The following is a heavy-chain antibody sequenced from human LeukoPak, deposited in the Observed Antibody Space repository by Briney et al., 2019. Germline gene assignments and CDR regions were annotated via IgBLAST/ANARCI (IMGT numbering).Heavy chain of an antibody. CDR2: TNPNSGGA. CDR3: ARVPIRRHYESTGYYYEDP. V-gene: IGHV1-2*06. D-gene: IGHD3-22*01. J-gene: IGHJ5*02. CDR1: GYTFTSYY. Sequence: PGASVKVSCKASGYTFTSYYMHWVRQAPGQGLEWMGRTNPNSGGANYAQKFQGRVTMTRDTSISTAYMELSRLRSDDTAVYYCARVPIRRHYESTGYYYEDPWGQGTLVTVSS.